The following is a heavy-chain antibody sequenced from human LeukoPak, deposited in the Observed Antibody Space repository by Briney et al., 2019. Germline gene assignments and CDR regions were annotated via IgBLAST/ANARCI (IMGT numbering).Heavy chain of an antibody. CDR2: IKSKTDGGTT. D-gene: IGHD6-13*01. V-gene: IGHV3-15*01. J-gene: IGHJ6*02. CDR1: GFTFSNAW. CDR3: TTDSSKLPYCYYGMDV. Sequence: PGGSLRLSCAASGFTFSNAWMSWVRQAPGKGLEWVGRIKSKTDGGTTDYAAPVKGRFTISRDDSKNTLYLQMNSLKTEDTAVYYCTTDSSKLPYCYYGMDVWGQGTTVTVSS.